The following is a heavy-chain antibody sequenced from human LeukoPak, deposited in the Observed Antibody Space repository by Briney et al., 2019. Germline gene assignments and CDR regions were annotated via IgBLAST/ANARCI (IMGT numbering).Heavy chain of an antibody. CDR2: IYYSGST. Sequence: PSETLSLTCTVSGGSISSYYWSWIRQPPGKGLEWIGYIYYSGSTNYNPSLKSRVTISVDTSKNQFSLKLSSVTAADTAVYYCARHCWTSYYYMDVWGKGTTVTVSS. J-gene: IGHJ6*03. D-gene: IGHD3/OR15-3a*01. V-gene: IGHV4-59*08. CDR1: GGSISSYY. CDR3: ARHCWTSYYYMDV.